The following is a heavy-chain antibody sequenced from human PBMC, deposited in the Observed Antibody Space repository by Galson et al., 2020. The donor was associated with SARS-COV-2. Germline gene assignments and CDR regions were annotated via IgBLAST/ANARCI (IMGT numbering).Heavy chain of an antibody. Sequence: GGSLRLSCVASGLPFTNAWMNWVRQAPGKGLEWVARIKRISDGGTTDYAAPVKGRFTISRDDSKKTVYLQMNSVKAEDTAVYFCTTADDSSGKDYWGQGVLVTVSS. J-gene: IGHJ4*02. CDR1: GLPFTNAW. V-gene: IGHV3-15*07. CDR2: IKRISDGGTT. D-gene: IGHD3-22*01. CDR3: TTADDSSGKDY.